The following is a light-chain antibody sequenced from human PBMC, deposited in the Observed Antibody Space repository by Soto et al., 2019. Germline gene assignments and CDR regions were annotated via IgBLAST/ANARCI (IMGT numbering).Light chain of an antibody. V-gene: IGKV1-5*01. CDR3: KQYETFSGT. CDR1: QSVSGW. Sequence: DILMTQSPSTLSASVGDTVTVTCRASQSVSGWLAWYQQKPGEAPKLLIYDASALPRGVQSRFSGSGSGTKFTLTIASLQPDDFATYYCKQYETFSGTFGPGTKVDIK. CDR2: DAS. J-gene: IGKJ1*01.